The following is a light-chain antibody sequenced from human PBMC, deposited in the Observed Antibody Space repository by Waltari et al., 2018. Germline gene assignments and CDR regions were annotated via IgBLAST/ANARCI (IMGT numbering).Light chain of an antibody. CDR3: QLRTNLMFT. Sequence: EIVLTQSPATLSLSPGERATLSCRASQSVSSSLAWYQQTPGQAPRRLIYDASNRATGIPARLSGSRSGTDFTLTISSLEPEDFTVYYCQLRTNLMFTFGQGSKLEI. CDR1: QSVSSS. J-gene: IGKJ2*01. V-gene: IGKV3-11*01. CDR2: DAS.